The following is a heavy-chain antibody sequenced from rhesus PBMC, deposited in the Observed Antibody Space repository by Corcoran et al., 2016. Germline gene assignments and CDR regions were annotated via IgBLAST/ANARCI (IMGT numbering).Heavy chain of an antibody. J-gene: IGHJ4*01. V-gene: IGHV3S5*01. Sequence: EVQLVETGGGLVQPGGSLKLSCAASGFTFSSYGMSWVRQAPGKGLEWVSAINSGWGSTYYAGSVQGRFNISRDNSKNTLSLQMNSLRAEDTAVYYCAKYPAITRRSGGFDYWGQGVLVTVSS. CDR1: GFTFSSYG. D-gene: IGHD3-9*01. CDR3: AKYPAITRRSGGFDY. CDR2: INSGWGST.